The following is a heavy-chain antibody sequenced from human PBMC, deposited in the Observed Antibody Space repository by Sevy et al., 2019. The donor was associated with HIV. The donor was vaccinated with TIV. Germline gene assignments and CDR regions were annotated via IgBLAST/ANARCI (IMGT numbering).Heavy chain of an antibody. CDR2: ISNYNGET. CDR1: GYIFNTYG. V-gene: IGHV1-18*01. D-gene: IGHD6-6*01. Sequence: ASVKVSCQTSGYIFNTYGIAWVRQAPGQGLEWMGWISNYNGETDFAPRFQDRVTLTTDTSTSTAYMELRNLRTDDTAMYYCARDPNIQLHPETYSWLEPWGQGTLVTVSS. CDR3: ARDPNIQLHPETYSWLEP. J-gene: IGHJ5*02.